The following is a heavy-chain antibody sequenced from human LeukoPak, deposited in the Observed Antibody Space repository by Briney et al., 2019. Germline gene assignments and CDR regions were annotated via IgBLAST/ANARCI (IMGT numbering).Heavy chain of an antibody. D-gene: IGHD3-22*01. CDR2: VYYSGST. CDR3: ARHTAYDISGHLVPFDY. J-gene: IGHJ4*02. CDR1: RGSISSRSDY. Sequence: PSETLSLTCTVSRGSISSRSDYWWAWIRQPPGKGLEWIGSVYYSGSTYYNPSLKSRLTISVDTSKNQFSLKLSSVTAADTAVYYCARHTAYDISGHLVPFDYWGQGTLVTVSS. V-gene: IGHV4-39*01.